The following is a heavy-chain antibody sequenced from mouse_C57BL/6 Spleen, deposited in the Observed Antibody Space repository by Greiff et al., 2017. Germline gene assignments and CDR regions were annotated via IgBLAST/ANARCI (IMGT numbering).Heavy chain of an antibody. CDR1: GYTFTSYW. CDR2: IDPSDSGT. V-gene: IGHV1-52*01. Sequence: QVQLQQPGAELVRPGSSVKLSCKASGYTFTSYWMHWVKQRPIQGLEWIGNIDPSDSGTHYNQKFKDKATLTVDKSSSTAYMQLSSLTSADSAVYYCARLSERSSYAMDYWGQGTSVTVSS. CDR3: ARLSERSSYAMDY. J-gene: IGHJ4*01. D-gene: IGHD1-1*01.